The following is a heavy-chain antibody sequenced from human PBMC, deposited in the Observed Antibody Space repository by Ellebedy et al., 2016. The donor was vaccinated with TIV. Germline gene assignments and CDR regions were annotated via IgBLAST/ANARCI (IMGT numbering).Heavy chain of an antibody. CDR2: IYHSGST. CDR1: GGSISSYY. CDR3: ARWEPRYCSGGSCYSGFDY. V-gene: IGHV4-59*12. D-gene: IGHD2-15*01. Sequence: SETLSLTCTVSGGSISSYYWSWIRQPPGKGLEWIGSIYHSGSTYYNPSLKSRVTISVDTSKNQFSLKLSSVTAADTAVYYCARWEPRYCSGGSCYSGFDYWGQGTLVTVSS. J-gene: IGHJ4*02.